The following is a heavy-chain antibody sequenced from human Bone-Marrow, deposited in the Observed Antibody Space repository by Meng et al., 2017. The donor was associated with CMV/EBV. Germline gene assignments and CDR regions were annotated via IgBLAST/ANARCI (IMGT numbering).Heavy chain of an antibody. J-gene: IGHJ6*02. V-gene: IGHV4-34*01. D-gene: IGHD1-26*01. Sequence: SETLSLTCAVYGGSFSGYYWSWIRQPPGKGLEWIGEINHSGSTNYNQSLKSRVTISVDTSKNQFSLKLSSVTAADTAVYYCARGRVVVGVGMDVWGQGTTVTVSS. CDR3: ARGRVVVGVGMDV. CDR2: INHSGST. CDR1: GGSFSGYY.